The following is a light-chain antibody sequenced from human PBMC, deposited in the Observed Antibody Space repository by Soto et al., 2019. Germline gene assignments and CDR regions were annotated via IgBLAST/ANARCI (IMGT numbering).Light chain of an antibody. Sequence: QSALTQPASVSGSPGQSITISCTGTSSDVGGYNYVSWYQQHPGKAPKLMIYDVTNRHSGVSNRFSGSKSGNTASLTISGLQADDEADYYCSSYTSSSSVVCGRGTKLTVL. J-gene: IGLJ2*01. V-gene: IGLV2-14*01. CDR1: SSDVGGYNY. CDR3: SSYTSSSSVV. CDR2: DVT.